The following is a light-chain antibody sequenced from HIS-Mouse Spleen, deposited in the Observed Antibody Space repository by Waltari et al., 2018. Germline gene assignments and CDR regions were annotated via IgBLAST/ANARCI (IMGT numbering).Light chain of an antibody. CDR3: YSTDSSGNHRV. V-gene: IGLV3-10*01. CDR1: AFQKNN. CDR2: EDS. Sequence: YDLPRPPWVPFPPGKRARSPSPGDAFQKNNAIWSQQNSGRALVLVIYEDSKRPSGIPERFSGSSSGTMATLTISGAQVEDEADYYCYSTDSSGNHRVFGGGTKLTVL. J-gene: IGLJ2*01.